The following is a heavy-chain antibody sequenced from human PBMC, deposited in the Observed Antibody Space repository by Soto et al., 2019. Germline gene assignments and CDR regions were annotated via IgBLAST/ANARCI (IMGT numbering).Heavy chain of an antibody. CDR1: GYTFTVYY. J-gene: IGHJ4*02. CDR2: INPKSGGT. D-gene: IGHD1-26*01. CDR3: ARDLAKGGGSAGFDY. V-gene: IGHV1-2*02. Sequence: ASVKVSCKASGYTFTVYYMHWVRQAPGQGLEWMGWINPKSGGTMYPQKFQGRVTMTWDTSISTAYMALTRLRSDDTAVYYCARDLAKGGGSAGFDYWAQGTLVTVSS.